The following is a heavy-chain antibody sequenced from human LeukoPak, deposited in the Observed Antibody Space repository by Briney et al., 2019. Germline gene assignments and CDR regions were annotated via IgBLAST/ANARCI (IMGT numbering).Heavy chain of an antibody. CDR2: IIPIFGTA. Sequence: GASVKVSCKASGGTLSSYAISWVRQAPGQGLEWMGGIIPIFGTANYAQKFQGRVTITADESTSTAYMELSSLRSEDTAVYYCARDAIHVEMADQSGGGDYWGQGTLVTVSS. D-gene: IGHD5-24*01. J-gene: IGHJ4*02. CDR3: ARDAIHVEMADQSGGGDY. V-gene: IGHV1-69*13. CDR1: GGTLSSYA.